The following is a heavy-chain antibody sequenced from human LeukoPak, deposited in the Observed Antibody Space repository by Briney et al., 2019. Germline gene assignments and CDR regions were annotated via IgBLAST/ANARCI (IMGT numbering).Heavy chain of an antibody. CDR2: ISGDGGST. V-gene: IGHV3-23*01. J-gene: IGHJ4*02. CDR1: GFTFNNYA. Sequence: GGSLRLSCAASGFTFNNYAMSWVRQAPGKGLEWVSGISGDGGSTYYADSVKGRFTISRDNSKNTLFLQMNTLGAGDTAIYYCAKESRFFDYWGQGTRVTVSS. CDR3: AKESRFFDY.